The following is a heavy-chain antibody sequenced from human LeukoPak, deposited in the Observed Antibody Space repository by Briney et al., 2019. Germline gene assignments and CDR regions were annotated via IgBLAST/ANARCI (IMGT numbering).Heavy chain of an antibody. CDR3: ARVHGSGGNWFDP. CDR2: IYYSGST. V-gene: IGHV4-30-4*01. J-gene: IGHJ5*02. Sequence: SQTLSLTCTVSGGSISSGDYYWSWIRLPPGKGLEWIGYIYYSGSTYYNPSLKSRVTISVDTSKNQFSLKLSSVTAADTAVYYCARVHGSGGNWFDPWGQGTLVTVSS. D-gene: IGHD3-10*01. CDR1: GGSISSGDYY.